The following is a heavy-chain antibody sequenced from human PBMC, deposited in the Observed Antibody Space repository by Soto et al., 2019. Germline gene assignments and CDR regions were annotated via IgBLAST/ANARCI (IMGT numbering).Heavy chain of an antibody. Sequence: SETLSLTCAVSGYSISSGSSWGWIRQPPGRGLEWIGTIYHSGSIYYNPSLKSRVAMSVDTSRNQFSLNLNSVTAADTAVYYCARVNFRNNWHDPHFDYWGLGILVTVSS. CDR3: ARVNFRNNWHDPHFDY. D-gene: IGHD1-1*01. J-gene: IGHJ4*02. V-gene: IGHV4-38-2*01. CDR2: IYHSGSI. CDR1: GYSISSGSS.